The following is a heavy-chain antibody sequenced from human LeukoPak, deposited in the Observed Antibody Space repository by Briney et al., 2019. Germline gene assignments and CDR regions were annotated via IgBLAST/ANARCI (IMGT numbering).Heavy chain of an antibody. CDR1: GFTVSNNY. D-gene: IGHD2-2*01. CDR3: ARGSPYCSSTSCLNDY. J-gene: IGHJ4*02. V-gene: IGHV3-53*01. CDR2: IYSGGST. Sequence: GGSLRLSCAVSGFTVSNNYMSWVRQAPGKGLEWVSVIYSGGSTYYADSVKGRSTISRDNSKNTLYLQMNSLRAEDTAVYYCARGSPYCSSTSCLNDYWGQGTLVTVSS.